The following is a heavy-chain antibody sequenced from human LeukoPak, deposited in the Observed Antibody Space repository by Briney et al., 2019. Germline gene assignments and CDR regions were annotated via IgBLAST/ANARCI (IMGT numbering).Heavy chain of an antibody. Sequence: QPGESLRLSCAASGFTFSSYAMHWVRQAPGKGLEWVAVISYDGSNKYYADSVKGRFAISRDNSKNTLYLQMNSLRAEDSAVYYCARDRATYGRAFDIWGQGTMVTVSS. CDR1: GFTFSSYA. D-gene: IGHD3-10*01. CDR2: ISYDGSNK. V-gene: IGHV3-30*09. J-gene: IGHJ3*02. CDR3: ARDRATYGRAFDI.